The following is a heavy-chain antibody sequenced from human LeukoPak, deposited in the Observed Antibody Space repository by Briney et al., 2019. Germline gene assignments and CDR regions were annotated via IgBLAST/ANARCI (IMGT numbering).Heavy chain of an antibody. CDR3: ARQTGPGLFILP. Sequence: SETLSLTCTVSGVSISSSNSYWGWIRQPPGKGLEWIGSIYYTGNTYYNASLKSRVTISIDTSENQISLRLTSVTATDTAIYYCARQTGPGLFILPGGQGTLVTVSS. CDR1: GVSISSSNSY. V-gene: IGHV4-39*01. CDR2: IYYTGNT. J-gene: IGHJ4*02. D-gene: IGHD3/OR15-3a*01.